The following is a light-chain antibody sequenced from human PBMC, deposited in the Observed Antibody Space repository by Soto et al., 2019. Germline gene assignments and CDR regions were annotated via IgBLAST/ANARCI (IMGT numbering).Light chain of an antibody. CDR2: VAS. Sequence: IVMTQSPASLSVSPGERATLSCRASHSVSIDLAWYQQKPGQAPMLLIYVASTRATGVPARFSGSGSGTDFTLTITSLQSEDLAVYYGQQYNKWWTFGQGTKVGI. CDR1: HSVSID. V-gene: IGKV3-15*01. CDR3: QQYNKWWT. J-gene: IGKJ1*01.